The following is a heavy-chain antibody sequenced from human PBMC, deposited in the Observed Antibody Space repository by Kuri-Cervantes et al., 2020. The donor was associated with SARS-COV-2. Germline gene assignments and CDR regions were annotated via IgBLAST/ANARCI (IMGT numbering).Heavy chain of an antibody. D-gene: IGHD6-13*01. V-gene: IGHV4-59*08. CDR1: GGSISSYY. Sequence: GSLRLSCTVSGGSISSYYWSWIRQPPGKGLGWIGYIYYSGSTNYNPSLKSRVTISVDTSKNQFSLKLSSVTAADTAVYYCARAPQYSSRFDYWGQGTLVTVSS. CDR2: IYYSGST. J-gene: IGHJ4*02. CDR3: ARAPQYSSRFDY.